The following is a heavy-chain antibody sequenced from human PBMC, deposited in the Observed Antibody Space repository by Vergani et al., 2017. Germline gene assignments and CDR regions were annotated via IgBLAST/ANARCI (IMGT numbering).Heavy chain of an antibody. Sequence: QVQLVESGGGVVQPGGSLRLSCAASGFTFSSYGMHWVRQAPGKGLEWVAFIRYDGSNKYYADSVKGRFTISRDNAKNSLYLQMNSLRAEDTAVYYCARPSPGHYFDYGGQGTLVTVSS. CDR3: ARPSPGHYFDY. V-gene: IGHV3-30*02. CDR1: GFTFSSYG. CDR2: IRYDGSNK. J-gene: IGHJ4*02.